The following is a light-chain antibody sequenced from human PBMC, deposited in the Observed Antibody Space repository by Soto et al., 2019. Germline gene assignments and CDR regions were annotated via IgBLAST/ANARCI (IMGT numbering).Light chain of an antibody. V-gene: IGKV3-15*01. CDR3: QQYNNWPRT. J-gene: IGKJ1*01. CDR2: GAS. Sequence: EIVMTQSPATLSVSPGERATLSCRASQSVSTKLAWYQQKPGQAPRLLIYGASTRATSIPARFSGSGSGTEFTLTISSLQSEDFAVYYCQQYNNWPRTFGQGTKVEI. CDR1: QSVSTK.